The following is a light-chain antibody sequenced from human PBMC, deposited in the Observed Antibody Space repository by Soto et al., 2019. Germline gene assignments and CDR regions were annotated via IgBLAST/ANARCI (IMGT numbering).Light chain of an antibody. CDR1: QSVSSY. CDR3: QQRGNWPRT. Sequence: EIVLTQSPATLSLSPGERATLSCRASQSVSSYLAWYQQKPGQAPRLLIYDASNRATGIPARFSGSGSGTDFTLTISSLEPEDFAVYYCQQRGNWPRTFGQRTKVEIK. CDR2: DAS. J-gene: IGKJ1*01. V-gene: IGKV3-11*01.